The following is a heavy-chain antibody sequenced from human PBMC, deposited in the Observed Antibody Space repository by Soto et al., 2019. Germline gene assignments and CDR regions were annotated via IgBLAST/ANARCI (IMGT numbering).Heavy chain of an antibody. CDR3: ARDTSQYSSSWSFDY. D-gene: IGHD6-13*01. CDR1: GGRFSSYT. Sequence: SAKVSCKASGGRFSSYTISWVRQAPRQGLEWMGGIIPICGIANYAQKFQGRVTITADESTSTAYMELSSLRSEDTAVYYCARDTSQYSSSWSFDYWGQGTLVTVSS. V-gene: IGHV1-69*13. CDR2: IIPICGIA. J-gene: IGHJ4*02.